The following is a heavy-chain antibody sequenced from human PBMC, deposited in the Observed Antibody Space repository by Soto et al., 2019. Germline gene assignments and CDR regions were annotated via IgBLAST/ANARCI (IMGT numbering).Heavy chain of an antibody. J-gene: IGHJ3*02. D-gene: IGHD5-18*01. CDR3: ARPRGPTRDTAMGFDAFDI. CDR1: GGSISSGDYY. Sequence: LSLTCTVSGGSISSGDYYWSWIRQPPGKGLEWIGYIYYSGSTYYNPSLKSRVTISVDTSKNQFSLKLSSVTAADTAVYYCARPRGPTRDTAMGFDAFDIWGQGTMVTVSS. CDR2: IYYSGST. V-gene: IGHV4-30-4*01.